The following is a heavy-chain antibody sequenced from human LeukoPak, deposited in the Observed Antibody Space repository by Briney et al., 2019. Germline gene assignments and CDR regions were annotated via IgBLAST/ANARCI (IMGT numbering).Heavy chain of an antibody. CDR1: GGSIGSGGYY. Sequence: PSETLSLTCTVSGGSIGSGGYYWSWIRQHPGKGLEWIGYIYYSGSTYYNPSLKSRVTISVDTSKNQFSLKLSSVTAADTAVYYCARVLSIAGTTIDYWGQGTLVTVSS. CDR3: ARVLSIAGTTIDY. CDR2: IYYSGST. D-gene: IGHD1-14*01. V-gene: IGHV4-31*03. J-gene: IGHJ4*02.